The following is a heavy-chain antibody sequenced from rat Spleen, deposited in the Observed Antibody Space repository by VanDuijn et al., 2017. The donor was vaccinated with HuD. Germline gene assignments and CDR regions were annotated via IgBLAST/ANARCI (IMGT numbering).Heavy chain of an antibody. CDR1: GFTFSDYY. D-gene: IGHD1-11*01. CDR3: ARQEDYGGYSRDYFGY. Sequence: EVQLVESGGGLVQPGRSLKLSCAASGFTFSDYYMAWVRQAPKKGLEWVASISYEGSSTYYGDSVKGRFTISRDNAKSTLYLQISSLRSEDTATYYCARQEDYGGYSRDYFGYWGQGVVVTVSS. V-gene: IGHV5-22*01. J-gene: IGHJ2*01. CDR2: ISYEGSST.